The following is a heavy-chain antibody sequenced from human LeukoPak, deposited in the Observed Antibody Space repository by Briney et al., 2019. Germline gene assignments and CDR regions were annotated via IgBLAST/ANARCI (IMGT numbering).Heavy chain of an antibody. CDR3: AKDISGIVATNPFDY. CDR1: GFTFSSYG. Sequence: GGSLRLSCAASGFTFSSYGMSWVRQAPGKGLEWVSAISGSGGSTYYAGSVKGRFTISRDNSKNTLYLQMNSLRAEDTALYYCAKDISGIVATNPFDYWGQGTLVTVSS. D-gene: IGHD5-12*01. V-gene: IGHV3-23*01. J-gene: IGHJ4*02. CDR2: ISGSGGST.